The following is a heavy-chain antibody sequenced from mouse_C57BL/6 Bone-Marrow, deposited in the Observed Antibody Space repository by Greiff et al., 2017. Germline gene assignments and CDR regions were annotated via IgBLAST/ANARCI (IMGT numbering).Heavy chain of an antibody. Sequence: LVESGAELVKPGASVKLSCKASGYTFTSYWMHWVKQRPGRGLEWIGRIDPNSGGTKYNEKFKSKATLTVDNPSSTAYMQLSSLTSEDSAVYYCARSEWLPAWFAYWGQGTLVTVSA. V-gene: IGHV1-72*01. CDR2: IDPNSGGT. CDR3: ARSEWLPAWFAY. J-gene: IGHJ3*01. D-gene: IGHD2-2*01. CDR1: GYTFTSYW.